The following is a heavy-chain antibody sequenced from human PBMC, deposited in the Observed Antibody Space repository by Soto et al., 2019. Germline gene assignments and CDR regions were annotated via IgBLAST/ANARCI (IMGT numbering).Heavy chain of an antibody. Sequence: PGGSLRLSCVASGFSFSTYIINWVRQAPGKGLEWLSYISSDSTSTYYADSVQGRFTISRDNAKNSLFLQMNSLKDEDSAVYYCARSRTYGMDVWGQGTTVTVSS. J-gene: IGHJ6*02. CDR1: GFSFSTYI. CDR3: ARSRTYGMDV. V-gene: IGHV3-48*02. CDR2: ISSDSTST.